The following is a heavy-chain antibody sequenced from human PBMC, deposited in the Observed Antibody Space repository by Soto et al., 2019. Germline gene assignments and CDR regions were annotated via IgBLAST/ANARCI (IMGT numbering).Heavy chain of an antibody. D-gene: IGHD6-6*01. J-gene: IGHJ6*02. V-gene: IGHV3-74*01. Sequence: PGGSLRLSCAASGFTFISYWMHWVRQAPGKGLVWVSRINSDGSSTSYADSVKGRFTISRDNAKNTLYLQMNSLRAEDTAVYYCARVVEQLAQRYYYYCGMDVWGQGTTVTVSS. CDR3: ARVVEQLAQRYYYYCGMDV. CDR1: GFTFISYW. CDR2: INSDGSST.